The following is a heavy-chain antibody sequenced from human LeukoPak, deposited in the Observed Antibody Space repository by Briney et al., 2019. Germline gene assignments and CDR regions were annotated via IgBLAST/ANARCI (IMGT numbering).Heavy chain of an antibody. V-gene: IGHV4-39*01. CDR1: GGSISSSSYY. CDR3: ARLFVVVPAAARNWFDP. Sequence: SETLSLTCTVSGGSISSSSYYWGWIRQPPGKGVEWIGSIYYSGSTYYNPSLKSRVTISVDTSKNQFSLKLSSVTAADTAVYYCARLFVVVPAAARNWFDPWGQGTLVTVSS. J-gene: IGHJ5*02. D-gene: IGHD2-2*01. CDR2: IYYSGST.